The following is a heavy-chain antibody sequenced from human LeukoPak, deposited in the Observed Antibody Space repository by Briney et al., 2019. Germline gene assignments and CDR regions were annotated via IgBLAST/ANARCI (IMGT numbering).Heavy chain of an antibody. CDR3: ARAVPGDAFDI. D-gene: IGHD1-14*01. V-gene: IGHV1-69*05. J-gene: IGHJ3*02. CDR1: GGTFSSYA. Sequence: SVRISCKASGGTFSSYAISWVRQAPGQGLEWMGRIIPIFGTANYAQKFQGRVTITTDESTSTAYMELSSLRSEDTAVYYCARAVPGDAFDIWGQGTMVTVSS. CDR2: IIPIFGTA.